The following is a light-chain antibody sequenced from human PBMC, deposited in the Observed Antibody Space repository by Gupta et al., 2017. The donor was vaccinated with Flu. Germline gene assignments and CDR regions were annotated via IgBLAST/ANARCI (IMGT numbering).Light chain of an antibody. J-gene: IGLJ2*01. CDR1: SSNVKYYY. CDR3: AVEDDRLSVVL. Sequence: QSVVTQPPSASGTPGQRGTISCSGSSSNVKYYYVYWYQQLPGTAPRLLLYNDTQRPSGVPDRFSASKSGSSASLAISVLRAEDEADYYCAVEDDRLSVVLFGGGTTLTVL. V-gene: IGLV1-47*02. CDR2: NDT.